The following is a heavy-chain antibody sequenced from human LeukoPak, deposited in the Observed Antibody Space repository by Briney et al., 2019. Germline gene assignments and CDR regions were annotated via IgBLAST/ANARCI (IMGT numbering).Heavy chain of an antibody. CDR3: ARSPDYDILTGYYIAY. CDR2: IYYSGST. Sequence: SETLSLTCAVSGGSVSSGNYYWSWIRQPPGKGLEWIGYIYYSGSTNYNPSLKSRVTITVDTSKNQFSLKLSSVTAADTAVYYCARSPDYDILTGYYIAYWGQGTLVTVSS. D-gene: IGHD3-9*01. CDR1: GGSVSSGNYY. J-gene: IGHJ4*02. V-gene: IGHV4-61*01.